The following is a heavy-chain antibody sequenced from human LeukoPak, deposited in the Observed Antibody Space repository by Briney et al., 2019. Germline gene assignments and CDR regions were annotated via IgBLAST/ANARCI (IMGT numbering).Heavy chain of an antibody. V-gene: IGHV3-30*18. CDR3: AKDAVYYFDY. CDR1: GFTFSSYG. Sequence: PGRSLRLSCAASGFTFSSYGMHWVRQAPGKGLEWVAVISYDGSNKYYADSVKGRFTISRDNSKNTLYLQMSSLRAEDTAVYYCAKDAVYYFDYWGQGTLVTVSS. CDR2: ISYDGSNK. J-gene: IGHJ4*02.